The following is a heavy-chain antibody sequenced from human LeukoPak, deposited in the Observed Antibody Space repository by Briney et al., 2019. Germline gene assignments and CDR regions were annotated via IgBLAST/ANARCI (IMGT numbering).Heavy chain of an antibody. CDR2: INGDGSTT. Sequence: GGSLRLSCAVSGFTFSSYWMHWVRQAPGKGLVWVSRINGDGSTTTYADSVKGRFTISRDNAKNTVYLQMNSLRAEDTAVYYCTRGGVDYWGQGTLVTVSS. CDR1: GFTFSSYW. D-gene: IGHD3-10*01. J-gene: IGHJ4*02. CDR3: TRGGVDY. V-gene: IGHV3-74*01.